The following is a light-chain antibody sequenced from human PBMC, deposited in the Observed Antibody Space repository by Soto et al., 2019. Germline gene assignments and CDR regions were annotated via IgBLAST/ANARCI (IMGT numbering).Light chain of an antibody. Sequence: DIQMTQSPSTLSASVGDRVTFGCRASQSIVDWLAWYQQKPGKAPKLLIYKASTLKSGVPSRFSGSGSGTEFTLTISSLQPDDFATYYCQQYNSYSITFGQGTRLE. J-gene: IGKJ5*01. CDR2: KAS. CDR3: QQYNSYSIT. CDR1: QSIVDW. V-gene: IGKV1-5*03.